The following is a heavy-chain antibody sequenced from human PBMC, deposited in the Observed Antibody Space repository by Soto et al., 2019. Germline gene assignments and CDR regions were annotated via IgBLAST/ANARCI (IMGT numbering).Heavy chain of an antibody. CDR2: FDPEDGET. V-gene: IGHV1-24*01. CDR1: GYTLTELS. D-gene: IGHD1-1*01. Sequence: GASVKVSCKVSGYTLTELSMHWVRQAPGKGLEWMGGFDPEDGETIYAQKFQGRVTMTEDTSTDTAYMELSSLISEDTAVYYCATDTTGRAYFDYWGQGTLVTVSS. J-gene: IGHJ4*02. CDR3: ATDTTGRAYFDY.